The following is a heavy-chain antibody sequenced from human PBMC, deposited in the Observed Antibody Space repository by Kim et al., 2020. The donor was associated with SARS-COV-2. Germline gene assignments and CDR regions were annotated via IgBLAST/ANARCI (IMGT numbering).Heavy chain of an antibody. CDR1: GGSISSGGYY. D-gene: IGHD5-12*01. CDR2: IYYSGST. J-gene: IGHJ4*02. V-gene: IGHV4-31*03. CDR3: ARDRGSGYPSLFNY. Sequence: SETLSLTCTVSGGSISSGGYYWSWIRQHPGNGLEWIGYIYYSGSTYYNPSLKSRVTISVDTSKNQFSLKLSSVTAADTAVYYCARDRGSGYPSLFNYWGQGTLVTVSS.